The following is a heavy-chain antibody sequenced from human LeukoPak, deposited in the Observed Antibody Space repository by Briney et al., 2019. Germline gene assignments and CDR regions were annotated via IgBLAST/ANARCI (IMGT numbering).Heavy chain of an antibody. D-gene: IGHD3-22*01. CDR2: ISGSGGST. CDR1: GFTFSSYA. Sequence: GGSLRLSCAASGFTFSSYAMSWVRQAPGKGLEWVSAISGSGGSTYYADSVKGRFTISRDNSKNTLYLQMNSLRAEDTAVYYCAKASFLAPYYYDSSGDYWGQGTLVTVSS. J-gene: IGHJ4*02. V-gene: IGHV3-23*01. CDR3: AKASFLAPYYYDSSGDY.